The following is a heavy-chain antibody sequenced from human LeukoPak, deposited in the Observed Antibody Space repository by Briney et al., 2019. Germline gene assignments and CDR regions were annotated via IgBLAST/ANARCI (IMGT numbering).Heavy chain of an antibody. CDR2: ISYDGSNK. CDR1: GFTFSSYG. J-gene: IGHJ4*02. D-gene: IGHD5-12*01. Sequence: GGSLRLSCAASGFTFSSYGMHWVRQAPGKGLEWVAVISYDGSNKYYADSVKGRFTISRDNSKNTQYLQMNSLRAEDTAVYYCAKTKTGATIAYFDYWGQGTLVTVSS. V-gene: IGHV3-30*18. CDR3: AKTKTGATIAYFDY.